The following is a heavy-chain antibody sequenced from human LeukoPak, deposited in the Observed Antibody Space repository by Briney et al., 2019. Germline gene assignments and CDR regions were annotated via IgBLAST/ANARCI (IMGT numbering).Heavy chain of an antibody. CDR3: ARMTHTLGATYSHFDY. CDR1: GYPFTNFY. CDR2: THPVSGDT. Sequence: GASVKVSCKASGYPFTNFYVHWVRLAPGQGLEWLGWTHPVSGDTIYAQKFQGRVTMTRDTSISTAYMELTSLTSDDTAVYYCARMTHTLGATYSHFDYWGQGTLVTVFS. D-gene: IGHD3-16*01. V-gene: IGHV1-2*02. J-gene: IGHJ4*02.